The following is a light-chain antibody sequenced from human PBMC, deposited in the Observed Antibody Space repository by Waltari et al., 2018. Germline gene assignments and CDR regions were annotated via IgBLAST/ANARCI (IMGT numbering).Light chain of an antibody. CDR2: EVS. CDR1: SSGVGNYNL. CDR3: CSYAGSGSSVV. Sequence: QSALTQPASVSGSPGQSIPLSCTAPSSGVGNYNLVSRYQQHPGKAPKLIIYEVSQRPSGVSNRFSGSKSGTTASLTISGLQAEDEADFYCCSYAGSGSSVVFGGGTKLTVL. V-gene: IGLV2-23*02. J-gene: IGLJ2*01.